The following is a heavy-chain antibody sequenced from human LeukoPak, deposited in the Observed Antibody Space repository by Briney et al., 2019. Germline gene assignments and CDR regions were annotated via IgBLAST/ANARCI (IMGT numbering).Heavy chain of an antibody. CDR3: GGVEDIWTGYAMGY. Sequence: SEGLSLTCLVSRGSVSSGSYYWSWTRQPPGKGLEGIAYIYYSGSTNYNPPLKSRVTISVDASKTQFSLKLSSVAAADTAVYYCGGVEDIWTGYAMGYWGQGTLVTVSS. J-gene: IGHJ4*02. CDR1: RGSVSSGSYY. CDR2: IYYSGST. V-gene: IGHV4-61*01. D-gene: IGHD3-9*01.